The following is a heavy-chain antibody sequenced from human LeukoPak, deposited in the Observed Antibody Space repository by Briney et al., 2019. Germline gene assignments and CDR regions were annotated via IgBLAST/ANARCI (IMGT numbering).Heavy chain of an antibody. CDR2: ISAYNGNT. CDR3: ARGGPYYDSSGYYYMNHPFDY. J-gene: IGHJ4*02. V-gene: IGHV1-18*01. D-gene: IGHD3-22*01. CDR1: GYTFTSYG. Sequence: GASVKVSCKASGYTFTSYGISWVRQAPGQGLEWMGWISAYNGNTNYAQKLQGRVTMTTDTSTSTAYMELRSLRSDDTAVYYCARGGPYYDSSGYYYMNHPFDYWGQGTLVTVSS.